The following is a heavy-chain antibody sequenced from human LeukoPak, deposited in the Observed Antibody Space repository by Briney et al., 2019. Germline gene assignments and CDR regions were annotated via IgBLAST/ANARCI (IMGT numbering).Heavy chain of an antibody. J-gene: IGHJ4*02. Sequence: GGSLRLSCAASGFTFSSYSMNWVRQAPGKGLEWVSSISSSSSYIYYADSVKGRFTISRDNAKNSLYLQMNSLRAEDTAVYYCARDLRDCSGGSCYSGRDYWGQGTLVTVSS. CDR2: ISSSSSYI. CDR3: ARDLRDCSGGSCYSGRDY. CDR1: GFTFSSYS. V-gene: IGHV3-21*01. D-gene: IGHD2-15*01.